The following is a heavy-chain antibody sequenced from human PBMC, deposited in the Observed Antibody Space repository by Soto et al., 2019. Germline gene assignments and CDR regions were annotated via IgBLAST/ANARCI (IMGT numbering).Heavy chain of an antibody. J-gene: IGHJ6*04. CDR1: GFSFSSYT. V-gene: IGHV3-43*01. Sequence: GGSLRLSCAVSGFSFSSYTMHWVRQAPGKGLEWVSLISWDGGSTYYADSVKGRFTISRDNSKNSLYLQMNSLRTEDTALYYCAKDFRGYSGYDSSYNSYGRHAWGNGPPVTVS. CDR2: ISWDGGST. CDR3: AKDFRGYSGYDSSYNSYGRHA. D-gene: IGHD5-12*01.